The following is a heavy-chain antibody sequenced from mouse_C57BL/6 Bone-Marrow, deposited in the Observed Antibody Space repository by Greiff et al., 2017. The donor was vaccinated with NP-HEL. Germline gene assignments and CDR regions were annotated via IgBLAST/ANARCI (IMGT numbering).Heavy chain of an antibody. CDR1: GIDFSRYW. J-gene: IGHJ4*01. D-gene: IGHD2-3*01. CDR3: ARPGDGYPYAMDY. CDR2: INPDSSTI. V-gene: IGHV4-1*01. Sequence: EVMLVESGGDLVKPGGSLKLSCAASGIDFSRYWMSWVRRAPGKGLEWIGEINPDSSTINYAPSLKDKFIISRDNAKNTLYLQMSKVRSEDTALYYCARPGDGYPYAMDYWGQGTSVTVSS.